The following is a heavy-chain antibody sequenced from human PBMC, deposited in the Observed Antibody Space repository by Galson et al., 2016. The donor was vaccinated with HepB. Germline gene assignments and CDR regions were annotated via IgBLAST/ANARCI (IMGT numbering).Heavy chain of an antibody. V-gene: IGHV3-74*01. Sequence: SLRLSCAASGLTFRSHWVHWVRQVPGKGLVWVSRISPDGSVTNYADSVKGRFTISRDNAKNTLYLQMNSLRAEDTAVYFCAKDEVAGSGSCNYWGQGTQVTVSS. CDR2: ISPDGSVT. CDR1: GLTFRSHW. CDR3: AKDEVAGSGSCNY. D-gene: IGHD3-10*01. J-gene: IGHJ4*02.